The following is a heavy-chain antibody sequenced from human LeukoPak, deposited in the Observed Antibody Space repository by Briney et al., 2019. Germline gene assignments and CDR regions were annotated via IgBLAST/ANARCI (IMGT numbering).Heavy chain of an antibody. CDR1: GFTFSTSV. CDR2: IRFDGSEK. V-gene: IGHV3-30*02. Sequence: PGGSLRPSCAASGFTFSTSVMHWVRQAPGKGLEWLSFIRFDGSEKYYADSVKARFSISRDNSMNTLYLQMNSLRSEDTAVYYCARVLLERRRGQRYYFDYWGQGTLVTVSS. CDR3: ARVLLERRRGQRYYFDY. J-gene: IGHJ4*02. D-gene: IGHD1-1*01.